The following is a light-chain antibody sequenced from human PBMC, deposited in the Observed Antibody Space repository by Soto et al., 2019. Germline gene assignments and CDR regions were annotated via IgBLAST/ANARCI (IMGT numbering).Light chain of an antibody. Sequence: QSVLTQPASVSGSPGQSITISCTGTSSDVGGYNYVSWYQQYPGKAPKLMIYGVSNRPSGVSNRFSGSKSGNTASLTISGLQAEDEADYYCCSYTGGRTHYVFGLGTKVTVL. J-gene: IGLJ1*01. V-gene: IGLV2-14*01. CDR2: GVS. CDR1: SSDVGGYNY. CDR3: CSYTGGRTHYV.